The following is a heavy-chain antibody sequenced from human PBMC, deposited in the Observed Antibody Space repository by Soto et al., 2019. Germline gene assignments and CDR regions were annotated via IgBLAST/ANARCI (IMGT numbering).Heavy chain of an antibody. CDR3: AQDIQWGGIHLIHAFDV. Sequence: EMKLVESGGGLVQPGRSLRLSCAASGFTFDDYAMHWVRLRPGQGLEWVSSISWNSGIIDYADSVKGRFSISRDSAKNSLSLQMNSLRPEDTALYYCAQDIQWGGIHLIHAFDVWGQGTVVSVSA. CDR2: ISWNSGII. D-gene: IGHD1-26*01. V-gene: IGHV3-9*01. J-gene: IGHJ3*01. CDR1: GFTFDDYA.